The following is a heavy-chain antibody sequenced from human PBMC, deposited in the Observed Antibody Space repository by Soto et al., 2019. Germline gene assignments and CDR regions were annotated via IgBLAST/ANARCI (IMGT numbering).Heavy chain of an antibody. CDR1: GYTFTSYD. CDR2: MNPNSGIT. Sequence: ASVKVSCKASGYTFTSYDINWVRQATGQGLEWMGWMNPNSGITGYAQKFQGRVTMTRNTSISTAYMELSSLRSEDTAVYYCARGKDYYDSSGYFYWFDPWGQGTLVTVSS. D-gene: IGHD3-22*01. J-gene: IGHJ5*02. CDR3: ARGKDYYDSSGYFYWFDP. V-gene: IGHV1-8*01.